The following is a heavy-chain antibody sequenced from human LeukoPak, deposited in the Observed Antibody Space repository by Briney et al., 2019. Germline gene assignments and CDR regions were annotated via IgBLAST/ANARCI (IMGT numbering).Heavy chain of an antibody. Sequence: GGSLRLSCAASGFTFSSYSMNWVRQAPGKGLEWVSVIYSGGSTYYADSVKGRFTISRDNSKNTLYLQMNSLRAEDTAVYYCARGRAYGYFDYWGQGTLVTVSS. D-gene: IGHD2-21*01. CDR3: ARGRAYGYFDY. CDR2: IYSGGST. V-gene: IGHV3-66*01. CDR1: GFTFSSYS. J-gene: IGHJ4*02.